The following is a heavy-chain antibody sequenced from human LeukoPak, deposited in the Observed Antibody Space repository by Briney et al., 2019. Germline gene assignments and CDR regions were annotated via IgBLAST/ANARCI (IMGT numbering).Heavy chain of an antibody. CDR1: GGTFGSYA. CDR2: IIPIFGTA. D-gene: IGHD1-20*01. V-gene: IGHV1-69*05. Sequence: ASVKVSCKASGGTFGSYAISWVRQAPGQGLEWMGGIIPIFGTANYAQKFQGRVTITTNESTSTAYMELSSLRSEDTAVYYCARLSDEITGTDPNDYWGQGTLVTVSS. J-gene: IGHJ4*02. CDR3: ARLSDEITGTDPNDY.